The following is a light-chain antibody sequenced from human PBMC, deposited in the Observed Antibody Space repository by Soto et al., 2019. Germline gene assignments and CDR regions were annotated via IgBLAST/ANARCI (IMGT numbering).Light chain of an antibody. Sequence: QSVLTQPASVSGSPGQSITISCTGTASDVAAYNYVSWYQQHPDKAPKLMIYDVSYRPSGVSNRFSGSKSGNTASLTISGLKDGEEDDYYCSSYTSSTVVFGTGTRSPS. CDR2: DVS. CDR3: SSYTSSTVV. V-gene: IGLV2-14*03. J-gene: IGLJ1*01. CDR1: ASDVAAYNY.